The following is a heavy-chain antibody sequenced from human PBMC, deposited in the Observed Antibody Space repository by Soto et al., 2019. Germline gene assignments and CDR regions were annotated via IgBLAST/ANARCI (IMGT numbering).Heavy chain of an antibody. CDR2: IYPSGAS. D-gene: IGHD3-3*01. Sequence: QVRLQESGSGLVKPSQTLSLTCAVSGASISTPGYTWSWIRQPPGKGLEWIGYIYPSGASTYNPSLKCRVTVSLDASRNRFSLSVGSVTAADTAVYYCARATFGAVLHLEVWGQGTTVTVSS. V-gene: IGHV4-30-2*01. CDR3: ARATFGAVLHLEV. J-gene: IGHJ6*02. CDR1: GASISTPGYT.